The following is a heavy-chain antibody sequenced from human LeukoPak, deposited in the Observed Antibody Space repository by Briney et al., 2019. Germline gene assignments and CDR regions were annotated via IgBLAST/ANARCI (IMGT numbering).Heavy chain of an antibody. CDR2: ISTSGSTI. CDR1: RFTFSDYY. V-gene: IGHV3-11*04. J-gene: IGHJ6*03. D-gene: IGHD3-16*01. CDR3: ARGGQGQYYYYYYYMDV. Sequence: GGSLRLSCAASRFTFSDYYMSWIRQAPGKGLEWVSYISTSGSTIYYADSVKGRFTISRDNARNSLYLQMNSLRAEDTAVYYCARGGQGQYYYYYYYMDVWGKGTTVTVSS.